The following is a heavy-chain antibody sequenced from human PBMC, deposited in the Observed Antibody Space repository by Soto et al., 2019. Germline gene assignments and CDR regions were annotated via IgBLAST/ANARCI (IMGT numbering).Heavy chain of an antibody. CDR1: GFTFSHAW. V-gene: IGHV3-15*01. CDR3: AVIRGWLDP. J-gene: IGHJ5*02. D-gene: IGHD1-26*01. Sequence: PGGSLRLSCAASGFTFSHAWMSWVRQAPGKGPEWVGHIKSIPDGGTTDYAAPVKGRFVISRDDSKSMVYPQMNSLKSEDTGVYYCAVIRGWLDPWGQGTQVTVSS. CDR2: IKSIPDGGTT.